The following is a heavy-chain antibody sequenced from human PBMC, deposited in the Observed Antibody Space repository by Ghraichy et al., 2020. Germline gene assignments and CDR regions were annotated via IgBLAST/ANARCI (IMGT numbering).Heavy chain of an antibody. CDR2: ISYDGSNK. CDR3: ARDPGGWGAFDI. V-gene: IGHV3-30-3*01. J-gene: IGHJ3*02. Sequence: GGSLRLSCAASGFTFSSYAMHWVRQAPGKGLEWVAVISYDGSNKYYADSVKGRFTISRDNSKNTLYLQMNSLRAEDTAVYYCARDPGGWGAFDIWGQGTMVTVSS. D-gene: IGHD3-16*01. CDR1: GFTFSSYA.